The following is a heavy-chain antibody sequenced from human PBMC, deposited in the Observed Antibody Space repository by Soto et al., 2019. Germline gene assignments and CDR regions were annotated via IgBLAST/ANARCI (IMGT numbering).Heavy chain of an antibody. CDR1: GVSISSGGYY. V-gene: IGHV4-31*03. CDR3: AREVLHYGDYVVWGYFDY. D-gene: IGHD4-17*01. CDR2: IDYRGRT. Sequence: QVQLQESGPGLVKPSQTLSLTCTVSGVSISSGGYYWSWIRQHPGQALGWIWYIDYRGRTYSNPSLKSRVSIAVDTSKNQFSLKLSSVTAADTAVYYCAREVLHYGDYVVWGYFDYWGQGTLVTVSS. J-gene: IGHJ4*02.